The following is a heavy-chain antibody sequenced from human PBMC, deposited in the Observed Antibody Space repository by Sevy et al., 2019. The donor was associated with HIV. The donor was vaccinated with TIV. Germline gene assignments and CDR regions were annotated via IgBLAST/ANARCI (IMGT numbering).Heavy chain of an antibody. Sequence: GGSLRLSCAASGFTFDDYGMGWVRQVPGRGLEWISGITWNGDYANYGDSVKGRFTISRDNAKNSLYLEMDSLTAEDTALYYFGRGGGFRGGIALYPNWGQGTLVTVSS. D-gene: IGHD3-10*01. CDR1: GFTFDDYG. J-gene: IGHJ4*02. CDR3: GRGGGFRGGIALYPN. V-gene: IGHV3-20*04. CDR2: ITWNGDYA.